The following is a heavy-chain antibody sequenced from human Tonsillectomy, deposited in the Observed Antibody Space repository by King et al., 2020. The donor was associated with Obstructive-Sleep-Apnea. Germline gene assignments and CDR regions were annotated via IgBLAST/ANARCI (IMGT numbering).Heavy chain of an antibody. D-gene: IGHD2-8*02. CDR1: GFTVTDSS. J-gene: IGHJ6*02. Sequence: QLVQSGAEVKKPGASVKVSCKVSGFTVTDSSMQWVRQAPGKGLEWVGGYDPEDGETIDAQKFQDRVVMTRDTSTNTAYLELSSLTSEDTAVYFCAIKVYCTVTMCPYYGMDVWGQGTTVTVTS. CDR2: YDPEDGET. CDR3: AIKVYCTVTMCPYYGMDV. V-gene: IGHV1-24*01.